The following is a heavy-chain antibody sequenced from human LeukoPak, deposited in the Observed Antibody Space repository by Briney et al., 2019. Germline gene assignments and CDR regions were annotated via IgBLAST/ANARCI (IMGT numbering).Heavy chain of an antibody. CDR1: GGSVSSGSYY. V-gene: IGHV4-61*01. CDR3: ARDRNSGSYRWFDP. D-gene: IGHD1-26*01. CDR2: IYYSGST. Sequence: PSETLSLTCTVSGGSVSSGSYYWSWIRQPPGKGLEWIGYIYYSGSTNYNPSLKSRVTISVDTSKNQFSLKLSSVTAADTAVYYCARDRNSGSYRWFDPWGQGTPVTVSS. J-gene: IGHJ5*02.